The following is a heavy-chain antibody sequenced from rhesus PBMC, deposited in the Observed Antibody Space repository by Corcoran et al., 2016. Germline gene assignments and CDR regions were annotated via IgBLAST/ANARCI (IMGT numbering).Heavy chain of an antibody. J-gene: IGHJ4*01. CDR3: ARYTLRGFDY. CDR1: GGSISSSY. CDR2: IYGSGSST. D-gene: IGHD3S6*01. V-gene: IGHV4-169*01. Sequence: QLQLQESGPGLVKPSETLSVTCAGSGGSISSSYWSWIRQAQGKGLEWIGYIYGSGSSTNYNPSLKSRVTLSVDTSKNQLSLKLSSVTAADTAVYYCARYTLRGFDYWGQGVLVTVSS.